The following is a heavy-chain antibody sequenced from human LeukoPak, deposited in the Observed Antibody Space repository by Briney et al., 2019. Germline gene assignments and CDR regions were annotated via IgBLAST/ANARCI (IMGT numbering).Heavy chain of an antibody. CDR3: AYIQLWFSWFDP. V-gene: IGHV4-59*11. D-gene: IGHD5-18*01. CDR2: VYNSGNT. J-gene: IGHJ5*02. Sequence: SETLSLTCTVSGGSISSHYWSWIRQPPGKGLEWIGCVYNSGNTNYSPSLKTRVTISTDTSKNQFSLKLTSVTAADTAVYYCAYIQLWFSWFDPWGQGTLVTVSS. CDR1: GGSISSHY.